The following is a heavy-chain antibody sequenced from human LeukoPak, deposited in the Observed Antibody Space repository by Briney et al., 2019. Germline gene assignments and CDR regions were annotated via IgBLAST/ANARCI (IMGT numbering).Heavy chain of an antibody. D-gene: IGHD3-10*01. Sequence: GASVKVSCKASGYTFTSYGISWVRQAPGQGLEWMGWISAYNGNTNYAQKLQGRVTMTTDTSTSTAYMELRSLRSDDTAVYYCAGAHYGSGIYYGMDVWGQGTTVTVSS. CDR1: GYTFTSYG. V-gene: IGHV1-18*01. J-gene: IGHJ6*02. CDR2: ISAYNGNT. CDR3: AGAHYGSGIYYGMDV.